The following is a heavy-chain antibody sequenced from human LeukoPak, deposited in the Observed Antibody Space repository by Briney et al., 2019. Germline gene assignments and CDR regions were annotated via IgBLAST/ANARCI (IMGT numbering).Heavy chain of an antibody. CDR3: ATVGPLFSHGYYFDY. D-gene: IGHD3-9*01. CDR2: INPNSGGT. J-gene: IGHJ4*02. Sequence: GASVKVSCKASGYTFTGYYMHWVRQAPGQGLEWMGWINPNSGGTNYAQKFQGRVTMTEDTSTDTAYMELSSLRSEDTAVYYCATVGPLFSHGYYFDYWGQGTLVTVSS. V-gene: IGHV1-2*02. CDR1: GYTFTGYY.